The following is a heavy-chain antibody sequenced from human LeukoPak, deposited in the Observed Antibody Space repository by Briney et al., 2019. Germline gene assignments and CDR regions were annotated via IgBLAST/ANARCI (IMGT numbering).Heavy chain of an antibody. V-gene: IGHV3-21*01. Sequence: GGPLRLSCAASGFTFSSYSMNGVRQAPGKAREWVSSISSSSSYIYYADSVKGRFTISRDNAKNSLYLQMNSLRAEDTAVYYCARGAKEQQLTPFGYWGQGTLVTVSS. J-gene: IGHJ4*02. D-gene: IGHD6-13*01. CDR3: ARGAKEQQLTPFGY. CDR2: ISSSSSYI. CDR1: GFTFSSYS.